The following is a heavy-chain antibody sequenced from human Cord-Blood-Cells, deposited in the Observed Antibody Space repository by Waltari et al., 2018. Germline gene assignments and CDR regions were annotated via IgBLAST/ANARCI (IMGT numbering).Heavy chain of an antibody. CDR3: ARVSGSYYSDY. Sequence: QLQLQESGPGLVKPSETLSLTCTVSGGSISSSRYYWGWIRQPPGKGLEWIGSIYYSGSTYYNPSLKSRVTISVDTSKNQFSLKLSSVTAADTAVYYCARVSGSYYSDYWGQGTLVTVSS. CDR1: GGSISSSRYY. D-gene: IGHD1-26*01. V-gene: IGHV4-39*01. J-gene: IGHJ4*02. CDR2: IYYSGST.